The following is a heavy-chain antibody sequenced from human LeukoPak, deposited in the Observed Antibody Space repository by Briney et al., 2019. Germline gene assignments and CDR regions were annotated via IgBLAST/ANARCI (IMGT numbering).Heavy chain of an antibody. D-gene: IGHD5-24*01. Sequence: GGSLRLSCAASGFTFSSYSVNWVRQAPGKGLEWVSYISSSSSYIYYADSVKGRFTISRDNAKNSLYLQMNSLRAEDTAVYYCARDLEMATITSFDYWGQGTLVTVSS. CDR2: ISSSSSYI. CDR3: ARDLEMATITSFDY. CDR1: GFTFSSYS. J-gene: IGHJ4*02. V-gene: IGHV3-21*01.